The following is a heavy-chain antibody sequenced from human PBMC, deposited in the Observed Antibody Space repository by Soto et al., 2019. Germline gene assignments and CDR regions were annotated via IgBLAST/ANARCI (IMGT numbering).Heavy chain of an antibody. J-gene: IGHJ6*03. CDR1: GFTFSNAW. CDR2: IKSKTDGGTT. V-gene: IGHV3-15*01. D-gene: IGHD3-10*01. Sequence: GGSLRLSCAASGFTFSNAWMSWVRQAPGKGLEWVGRIKSKTDGGTTDYAAPVKGRFTISRDDSKNTLYLQMNSLKTEDTAVYYCTTATSTVRGVNYYYYYMDVWGKGTTVTVSS. CDR3: TTATSTVRGVNYYYYYMDV.